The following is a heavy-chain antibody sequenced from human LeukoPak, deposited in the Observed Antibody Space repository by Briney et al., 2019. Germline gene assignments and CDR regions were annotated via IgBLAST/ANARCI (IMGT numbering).Heavy chain of an antibody. V-gene: IGHV1-8*03. CDR2: MNPNSGNT. D-gene: IGHD3-9*01. CDR3: AREDDGDWFFDY. Sequence: GASVKVSCKASGYTFTSYDINWVRQATGQGLEWMGWMNPNSGNTGYAQKFQGRVTITRNTSMSTAYMELSSLRSEDTAVYYCAREDDGDWFFDYWGQGTLVTVSS. CDR1: GYTFTSYD. J-gene: IGHJ4*02.